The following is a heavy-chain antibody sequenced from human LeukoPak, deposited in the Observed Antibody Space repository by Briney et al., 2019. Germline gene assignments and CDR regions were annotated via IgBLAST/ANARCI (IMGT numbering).Heavy chain of an antibody. J-gene: IGHJ4*02. Sequence: GGSLRLSCAASGFTFSGCWMHWVRQAPGKGLVWVSRISTDGSSNTYADSVKGRFTISRDNVKNTLYLQMNSLRAEDTAVYYCARGRLTSSWYYFDYWGQGTLVTVSS. V-gene: IGHV3-74*01. CDR1: GFTFSGCW. D-gene: IGHD6-19*01. CDR3: ARGRLTSSWYYFDY. CDR2: ISTDGSSN.